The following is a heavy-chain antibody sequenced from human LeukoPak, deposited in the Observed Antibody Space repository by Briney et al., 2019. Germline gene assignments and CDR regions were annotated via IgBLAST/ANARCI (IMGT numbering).Heavy chain of an antibody. Sequence: SETLSLTCTVSGGSISSYYWSWIRQPPGKGLEWIGYIYYSGSTNYNPSLKSRVTISVDTSKNQFSLKLSSVTAADTAVYYCAREEVPMVRGGAFDIWGQGTMVSVSS. CDR2: IYYSGST. D-gene: IGHD3-10*01. CDR1: GGSISSYY. CDR3: AREEVPMVRGGAFDI. J-gene: IGHJ3*02. V-gene: IGHV4-59*12.